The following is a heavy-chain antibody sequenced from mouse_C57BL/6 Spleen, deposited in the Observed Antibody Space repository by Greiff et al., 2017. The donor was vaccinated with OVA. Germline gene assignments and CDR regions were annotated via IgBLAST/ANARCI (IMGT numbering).Heavy chain of an antibody. V-gene: IGHV5-9-1*02. CDR1: GFTFSSYA. CDR2: ISSGGDYI. J-gene: IGHJ4*01. CDR3: TRESTTVVDYYAMDY. D-gene: IGHD1-1*01. Sequence: EVKLEESGEGLVKPGGSLKLSCAASGFTFSSYAMSWVRQTPEKRLEWVAYISSGGDYIYYADTVKGRFTISRDNARNTLYLQMSSLKSEDTAMYYCTRESTTVVDYYAMDYWGQGTSVTVSS.